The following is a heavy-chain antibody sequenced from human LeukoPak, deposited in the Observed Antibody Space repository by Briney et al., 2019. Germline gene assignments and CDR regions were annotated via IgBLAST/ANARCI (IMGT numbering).Heavy chain of an antibody. V-gene: IGHV3-13*01. CDR3: ARGTYPGSDAFDI. CDR2: IGTAGDT. Sequence: GGSLRLSCAASGFTFSSYDMNWVRQATGKGLEWVSAIGTAGDTYYPGSVKGRFTISRENAKNSLYLQMNSLRAEDTAVYYCARGTYPGSDAFDIWGQGTMVTVSS. J-gene: IGHJ3*02. D-gene: IGHD1-7*01. CDR1: GFTFSSYD.